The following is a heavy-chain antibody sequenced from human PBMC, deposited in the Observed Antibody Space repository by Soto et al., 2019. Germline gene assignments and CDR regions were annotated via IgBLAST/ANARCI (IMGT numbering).Heavy chain of an antibody. Sequence: GESLKISCKGSGYTFTSSWIAWVRQVPGKGLEWLGIIYPGDSDTRYSPSFQGQVTISADKSISTAYLQWSSLKASDTAMYYCARHLDYYDSSGYYLAYYYGMDVWGQGTTVTVSS. CDR2: IYPGDSDT. CDR3: ARHLDYYDSSGYYLAYYYGMDV. D-gene: IGHD3-22*01. J-gene: IGHJ6*02. CDR1: GYTFTSSW. V-gene: IGHV5-51*01.